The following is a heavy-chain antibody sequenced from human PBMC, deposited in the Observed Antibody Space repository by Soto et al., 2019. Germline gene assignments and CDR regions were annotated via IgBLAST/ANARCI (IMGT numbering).Heavy chain of an antibody. CDR2: IDPSDSQT. J-gene: IGHJ4*02. D-gene: IGHD1-26*01. V-gene: IGHV5-10-1*01. CDR1: GYSFAGYW. Sequence: GESLKISCKGSGYSFAGYWITWVRQKPGKGLEWMGRIDPSDSQTYYSPSFRGHVTISATKSITTVFLQWSSLRASDNAMYYCARQIYDSASRPHFPYYFVSRGQGTSLTVSS. CDR3: ARQIYDSASRPHFPYYFVS.